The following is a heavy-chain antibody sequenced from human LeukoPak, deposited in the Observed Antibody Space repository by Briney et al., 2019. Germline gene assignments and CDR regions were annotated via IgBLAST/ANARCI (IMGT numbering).Heavy chain of an antibody. CDR3: AGGIVGATSGVDY. V-gene: IGHV4-61*02. J-gene: IGHJ4*02. CDR1: GGSISSGDYD. CDR2: IYTSGST. Sequence: SETLSLTCTVSGGSISSGDYDWSWIRQPAGKGLEWIGRIYTSGSTNYNPSRKSRVTISVDTSKNQVSLKLSSVTDADTAVYYSAGGIVGATSGVDYWGQGTLVTVSS. D-gene: IGHD1-26*01.